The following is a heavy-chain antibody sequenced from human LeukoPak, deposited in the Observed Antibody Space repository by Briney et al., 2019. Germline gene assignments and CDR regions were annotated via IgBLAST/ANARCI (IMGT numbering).Heavy chain of an antibody. CDR2: IYTSGST. D-gene: IGHD3-10*01. Sequence: PSETLSLTCTVSGGSISSGSYYWSWIRQPAGKGLEWIGRIYTSGSTNYNPSLKSRVTISVDTSKNQFSLKLSSVTAADTAVYYCASHRGGFWFDPWGQGTLVTVSS. CDR1: GGSISSGSYY. J-gene: IGHJ5*02. CDR3: ASHRGGFWFDP. V-gene: IGHV4-61*02.